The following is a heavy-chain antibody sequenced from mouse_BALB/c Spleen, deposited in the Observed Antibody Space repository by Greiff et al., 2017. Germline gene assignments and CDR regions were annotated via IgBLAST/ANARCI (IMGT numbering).Heavy chain of an antibody. CDR2: INPSNGRT. Sequence: QVQLKQPGAELVKPGASVKLSCKASGYTFTSYWMHWVKQRPGQGLEWIGEINPSNGRTNYNEKFNSKATLTVDKSSSTAYMQLSSLTSEDSAVYYCASINSLLRLPGFAYWGQGTLVTVSA. V-gene: IGHV1S81*02. D-gene: IGHD1-2*01. CDR1: GYTFTSYW. CDR3: ASINSLLRLPGFAY. J-gene: IGHJ3*01.